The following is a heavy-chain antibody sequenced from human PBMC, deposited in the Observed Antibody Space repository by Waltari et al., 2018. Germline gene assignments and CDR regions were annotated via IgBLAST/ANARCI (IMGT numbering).Heavy chain of an antibody. J-gene: IGHJ4*02. V-gene: IGHV3-23*04. Sequence: EVQLVESGGGLVQPGGSLRLSCVASGFTFSSYAMSWVRQAPGKGMGWVATISGSDSKTYYADAVKGRLTISRDNSKNTLYLQMNSLRAEDTAVYYCAKQVLGRYYVDYWGQGTLVTVSS. CDR3: AKQVLGRYYVDY. CDR2: ISGSDSKT. D-gene: IGHD1-26*01. CDR1: GFTFSSYA.